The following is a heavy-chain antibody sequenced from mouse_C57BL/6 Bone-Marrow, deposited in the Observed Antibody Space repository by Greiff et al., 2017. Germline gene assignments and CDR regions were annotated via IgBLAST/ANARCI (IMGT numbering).Heavy chain of an antibody. V-gene: IGHV14-4*01. D-gene: IGHD2-1*01. CDR3: TNGNYQDY. J-gene: IGHJ2*01. CDR1: GFNIKDDY. CDR2: IDPENGDT. Sequence: EVQLQQSGAELVRPGASVKLSCTASGFNIKDDYMHWVKQRPEQGLEWIGWIDPENGDTAYASKFQGKATITADTSSNTAYLQLSSLTSEDTAVYYCTNGNYQDYWGQGTTLTVSS.